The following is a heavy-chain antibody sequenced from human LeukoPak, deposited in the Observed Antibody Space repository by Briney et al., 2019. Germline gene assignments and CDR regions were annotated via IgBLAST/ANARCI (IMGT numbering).Heavy chain of an antibody. CDR1: GFTFSSYG. CDR2: ISGSGGST. D-gene: IGHD5-24*01. Sequence: PGGSLRLSCAASGFTFSSYGMSWVRQAPGKGLEWVSAISGSGGSTYYADSVKGRFTISRDNSKNSLYLQMNGLRAEDTAVYYCARGRDGYTNAFDIWGQGTMVTVSS. V-gene: IGHV3-23*01. CDR3: ARGRDGYTNAFDI. J-gene: IGHJ3*02.